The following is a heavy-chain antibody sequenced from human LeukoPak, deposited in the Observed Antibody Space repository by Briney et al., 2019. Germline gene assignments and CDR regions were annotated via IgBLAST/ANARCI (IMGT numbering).Heavy chain of an antibody. CDR1: GGSINSISSAGYY. D-gene: IGHD2-2*01. CDR2: IYHGGDT. J-gene: IGHJ6*04. CDR3: AVDPGGYCTSTSCFGMDV. V-gene: IGHV4-30-2*01. Sequence: SETLSLTCTVSGGSINSISSAGYYWNWIRQPPGKGLEWIGFIYHGGDTFYNPSLRSRVTISIDRSKNQFSLKLTSVTAADTAVYYCAVDPGGYCTSTSCFGMDVWGKGTTVTVSS.